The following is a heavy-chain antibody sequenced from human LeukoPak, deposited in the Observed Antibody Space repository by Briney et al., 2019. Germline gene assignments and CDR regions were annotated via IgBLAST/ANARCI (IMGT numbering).Heavy chain of an antibody. CDR3: TRVRPPTTSDY. Sequence: SQTLSLTCTISGAYISSGDYYWTWIRQPAGKGLEWIGRIHTSGRTYYNSSLNSRVGISLEFSKNQFSLTLKSVTAADTAIYYCTRVRPPTTSDYWGQGTLVIVPS. J-gene: IGHJ4*02. CDR2: IHTSGRT. V-gene: IGHV4-61*02. CDR1: GAYISSGDYY. D-gene: IGHD1-26*01.